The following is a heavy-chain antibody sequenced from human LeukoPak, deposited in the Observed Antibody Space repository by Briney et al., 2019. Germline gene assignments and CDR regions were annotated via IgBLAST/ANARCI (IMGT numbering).Heavy chain of an antibody. CDR2: IKQDGSEK. Sequence: GGSLRLSCAASGFTFSSYWMSWVRQAPGKGLEWVANIKQDGSEKYYVDSVKGRFTIARDIAKNSLYLQMNSLRAEDTAVYYCARNNWNDGEAFDIWGQGTMVTVSS. V-gene: IGHV3-7*01. CDR1: GFTFSSYW. CDR3: ARNNWNDGEAFDI. J-gene: IGHJ3*02. D-gene: IGHD1-20*01.